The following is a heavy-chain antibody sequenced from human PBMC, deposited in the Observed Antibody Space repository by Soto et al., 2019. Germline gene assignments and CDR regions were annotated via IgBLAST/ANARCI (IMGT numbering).Heavy chain of an antibody. CDR2: INPSGGST. J-gene: IGHJ4*02. CDR3: ARDDTAMTAVNY. D-gene: IGHD5-18*01. Sequence: ASVKVSCKASGYTFTSYYMHWVRQAPGQGLEWMGIINPSGGSTSYAQKFQGRVTMTRDTSASTVYMELSSLRSEDTAVYYCARDDTAMTAVNYWGQGTLVTVSS. V-gene: IGHV1-46*01. CDR1: GYTFTSYY.